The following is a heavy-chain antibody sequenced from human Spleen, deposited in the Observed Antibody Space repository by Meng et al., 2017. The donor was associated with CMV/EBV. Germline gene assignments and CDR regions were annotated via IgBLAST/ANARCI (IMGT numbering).Heavy chain of an antibody. CDR2: ITGSGSTA. Sequence: GESLKISCAASGFTFSSYAMSWVRQAPGKGLESVSSITGSGSTAFYADSVKGRFTVSRDNSKNTLFLHMNRLRPEDTAVYYCAKDPREHFCGGYYLALNYFDYWGQGTLVTVSS. CDR1: GFTFSSYA. CDR3: AKDPREHFCGGYYLALNYFDY. D-gene: IGHD3-3*02. V-gene: IGHV3-23*01. J-gene: IGHJ4*02.